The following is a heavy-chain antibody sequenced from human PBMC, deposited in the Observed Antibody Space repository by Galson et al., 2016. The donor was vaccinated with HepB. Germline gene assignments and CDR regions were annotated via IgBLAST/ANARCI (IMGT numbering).Heavy chain of an antibody. CDR3: ARNMLRAAYFDY. V-gene: IGHV3-48*02. Sequence: SLRLSCAASGFTFSSSEMNWLRQAPGKGLEWVSYITGSSDFIKYADSVEGRFTVTRDNAKNSVYLHMNSLRDEDTAVYFCARNMLRAAYFDYWSQGTLVTVSS. CDR1: GFTFSSSE. CDR2: ITGSSDFI. J-gene: IGHJ4*02. D-gene: IGHD2-15*01.